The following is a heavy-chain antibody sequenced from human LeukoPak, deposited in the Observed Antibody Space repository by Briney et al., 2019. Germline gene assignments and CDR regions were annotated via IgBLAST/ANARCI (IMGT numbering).Heavy chain of an antibody. CDR2: ISSNGGST. Sequence: GGSLRLSCAASGFTFSSYAMHWVRQAPGKGLEYVSAISSNGGSTYYANSVKGRFTISRDNSKNTLYLQMGSLRAEDMAVYYCARDAPAPSWYYYYYYMDVWGKGTTVTVSS. D-gene: IGHD2-15*01. CDR3: ARDAPAPSWYYYYYYMDV. V-gene: IGHV3-64*01. J-gene: IGHJ6*03. CDR1: GFTFSSYA.